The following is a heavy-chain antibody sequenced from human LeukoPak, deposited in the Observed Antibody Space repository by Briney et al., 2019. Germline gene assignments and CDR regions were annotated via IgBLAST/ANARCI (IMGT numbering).Heavy chain of an antibody. CDR3: ARSFGAAREPGEAFDI. V-gene: IGHV4-34*01. CDR2: INHSGST. Sequence: SETLSLTCAVYGGSFSGYYWSWIRQPPGKGLEWIGEINHSGSTNHNPSLKSRVTISVDTSKNQFSLKLSSVTAADTAVYYCARSFGAAREPGEAFDIWGQGTMVTVSS. J-gene: IGHJ3*02. D-gene: IGHD6-6*01. CDR1: GGSFSGYY.